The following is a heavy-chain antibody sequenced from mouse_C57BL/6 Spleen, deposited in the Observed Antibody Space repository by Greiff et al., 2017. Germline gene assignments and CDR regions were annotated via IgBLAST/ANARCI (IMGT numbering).Heavy chain of an antibody. CDR1: GFNIKDSY. D-gene: IGHD1-1*01. CDR3: ASRYGSSYRGNYAMDY. CDR2: IDPEDGET. Sequence: VQLQQSGAELVKPGASVKLSCTASGFNIKDSYMHWVKQRTEQGLEWIGRIDPEDGETKYAPKFQGKATITADTSSNTAYLQLSSLTSEDTAVYYWASRYGSSYRGNYAMDYWGQGTSVTVSS. J-gene: IGHJ4*01. V-gene: IGHV14-2*01.